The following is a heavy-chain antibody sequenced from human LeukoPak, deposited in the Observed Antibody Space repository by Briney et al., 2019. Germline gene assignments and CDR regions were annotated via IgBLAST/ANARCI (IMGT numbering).Heavy chain of an antibody. CDR1: GGSISSSSYY. Sequence: SETLSLTCTVSGGSISSSSYYWGWIRQPPGKGLEWIGSIYYSGSMYYNPSLKSRVTISVDTSRNQFSLKLSSVTAADTAVYYCARSSNGRLFDYWGQGTLVTVSS. J-gene: IGHJ4*02. D-gene: IGHD4-11*01. V-gene: IGHV4-39*07. CDR2: IYYSGSM. CDR3: ARSSNGRLFDY.